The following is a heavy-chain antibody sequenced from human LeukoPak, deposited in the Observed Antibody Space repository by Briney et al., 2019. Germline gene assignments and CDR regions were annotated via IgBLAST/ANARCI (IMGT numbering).Heavy chain of an antibody. D-gene: IGHD3-10*01. CDR3: AKGSPIWFGGFHN. V-gene: IGHV3-9*01. CDR1: GFRFDDYA. CDR2: ISWNSGSI. J-gene: IGHJ4*02. Sequence: GGSLRLSCAASGFRFDDYAMHWVRQAPGKGLEWVSGISWNSGSIGYADSVKGRFTISRDNAKNSLYLQMISLRAEDTALYYCAKGSPIWFGGFHNWGQGTLVTVSS.